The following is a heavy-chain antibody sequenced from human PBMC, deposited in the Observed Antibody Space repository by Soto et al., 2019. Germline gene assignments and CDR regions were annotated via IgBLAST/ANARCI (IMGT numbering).Heavy chain of an antibody. D-gene: IGHD6-13*01. CDR3: AREQLQVVIPDY. Sequence: EVQLVESGGGLVQPGGSLRLSCAASGFTFSSYWMNWVRQAPGKGREWVANIKQDGSEKYYVDSVKGRFTISRDNPKNSLYLQMNSLRAEDTAVYYCAREQLQVVIPDYWGQGTLVTVSS. J-gene: IGHJ4*02. V-gene: IGHV3-7*01. CDR2: IKQDGSEK. CDR1: GFTFSSYW.